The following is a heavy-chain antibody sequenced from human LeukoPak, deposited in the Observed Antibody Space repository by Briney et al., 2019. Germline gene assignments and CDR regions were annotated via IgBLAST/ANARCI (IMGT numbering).Heavy chain of an antibody. CDR3: ARGTITMVRGVITR. D-gene: IGHD3-10*01. V-gene: IGHV1-2*06. CDR1: GYTFTDYY. CDR2: INPNSGGT. J-gene: IGHJ4*02. Sequence: ASVKVSCKASGYTFTDYYMHWVRQAPGQGLEWMGRINPNSGGTNYAQKFQGRVTMTRDTSISTAYMELSRLRSDDTAVYYCARGTITMVRGVITRWGQGTLVTVSS.